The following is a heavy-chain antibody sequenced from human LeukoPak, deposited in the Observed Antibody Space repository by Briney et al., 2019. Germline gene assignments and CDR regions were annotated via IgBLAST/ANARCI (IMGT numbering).Heavy chain of an antibody. CDR3: ARMADKLDY. Sequence: ASVKVSCKASGYTFTGYYMHWVRQAPGQGLEWMGWINPNSGGTNYAQKFQGRVTMTRDTSTSTVYMELSSLRSEDTAVYYCARMADKLDYWGQGTLVTVST. J-gene: IGHJ4*02. CDR2: INPNSGGT. D-gene: IGHD5-24*01. CDR1: GYTFTGYY. V-gene: IGHV1-2*02.